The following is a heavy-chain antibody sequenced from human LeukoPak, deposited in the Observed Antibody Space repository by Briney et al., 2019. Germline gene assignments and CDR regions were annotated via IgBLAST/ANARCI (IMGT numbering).Heavy chain of an antibody. CDR3: AMVPYYDILTGYYPWYY. CDR2: IYHSGST. CDR1: GGSISSSNW. D-gene: IGHD3-9*01. Sequence: SETLSLTCAVSGGSISSSNWWSWVRQPPGKGLEWIGEIYHSGSTNYNPFLKSRVTISVDTSKNQFSLKLSSVTAADTAVYYCAMVPYYDILTGYYPWYYWGQGTLVTVSS. V-gene: IGHV4-4*02. J-gene: IGHJ4*02.